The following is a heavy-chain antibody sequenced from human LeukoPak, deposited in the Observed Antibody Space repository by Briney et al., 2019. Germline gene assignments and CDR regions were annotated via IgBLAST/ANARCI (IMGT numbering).Heavy chain of an antibody. D-gene: IGHD6-6*01. CDR1: GFTFSSSA. Sequence: SGGSLRLSCAASGFTFSSSAMRWVRQAPGKGLEWVSSISGSGGSTYSADSVKGRFTISRDNSKNTLYLQMNSLRAEDTAIYYCARDIYLAARLVDCWGQGTLVTVSS. CDR2: ISGSGGST. CDR3: ARDIYLAARLVDC. J-gene: IGHJ4*02. V-gene: IGHV3-23*01.